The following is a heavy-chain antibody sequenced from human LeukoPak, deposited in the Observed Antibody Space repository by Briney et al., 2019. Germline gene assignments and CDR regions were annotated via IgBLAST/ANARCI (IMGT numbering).Heavy chain of an antibody. J-gene: IGHJ5*02. V-gene: IGHV3-7*01. CDR2: IKQDGSEK. D-gene: IGHD6-13*01. Sequence: GGSLRLSCAASGFTFSSYWMSWVRQAPGKGLEWVANIKQDGSEKYYVDSVKGRFTISRDNAKNSLYLQMNSLRAEDTAVYYCARDRSGSLYNWFDPWGQGTLVTVSS. CDR1: GFTFSSYW. CDR3: ARDRSGSLYNWFDP.